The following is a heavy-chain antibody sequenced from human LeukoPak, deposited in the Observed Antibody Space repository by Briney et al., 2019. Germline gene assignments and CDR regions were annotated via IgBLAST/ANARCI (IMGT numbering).Heavy chain of an antibody. D-gene: IGHD1-26*01. CDR3: ARGIVGATTFYFDY. CDR1: GFTVSNNY. V-gene: IGHV3-53*01. Sequence: GGSLRLSCAASGFTVSNNYMSWVRQAPGQGLEWVSVIYSGGSTYYADSVKCRFTISRDNSKNTLYLQMNSLRAEDTAVYYCARGIVGATTFYFDYWGQGTLVTVSS. CDR2: IYSGGST. J-gene: IGHJ4*02.